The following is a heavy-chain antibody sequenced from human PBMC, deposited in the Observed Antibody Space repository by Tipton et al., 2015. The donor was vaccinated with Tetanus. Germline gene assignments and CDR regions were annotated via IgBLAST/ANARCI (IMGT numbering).Heavy chain of an antibody. V-gene: IGHV3-53*01. J-gene: IGHJ4*02. CDR1: GLTVSINS. Sequence: GSLRLSCAVSGLTVSINSMSWVRQAPGKGLEWVSVIYSGGSTYYGDSVKGRFTISGDNSKNTVYLQMNSLRADDTALYYCAPSRDSSGYFSTFWGQGTLVTVAS. CDR2: IYSGGST. CDR3: APSRDSSGYFSTF. D-gene: IGHD3-22*01.